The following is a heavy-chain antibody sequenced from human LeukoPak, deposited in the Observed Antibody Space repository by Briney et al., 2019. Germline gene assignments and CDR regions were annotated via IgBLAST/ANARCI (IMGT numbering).Heavy chain of an antibody. D-gene: IGHD2-2*01. V-gene: IGHV3-48*01. Sequence: GGSLRLSCAASGFTFSTYSRNWVRQAPGKGLEWVSYISTCSNNIYSADCVRGRFTVSRDNAKNSLYLQMNSLRAEDTAVYFCARDCSSAICFDTPAFEYWGQGPLVTVSS. J-gene: IGHJ4*02. CDR3: ARDCSSAICFDTPAFEY. CDR2: ISTCSNNI. CDR1: GFTFSTYS.